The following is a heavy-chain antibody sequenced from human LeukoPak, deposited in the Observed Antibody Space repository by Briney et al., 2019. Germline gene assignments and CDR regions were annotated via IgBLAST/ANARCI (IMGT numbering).Heavy chain of an antibody. Sequence: GGSLRLSCAASGFSFSSYGMHWVRRAPGKGLEWVAVISYDGSNKYYADSVKGRFTISRDNSNNTLYLQMNSLRADDTAVYYCARDSDSSGWPLDYWGQGTLVTVSS. D-gene: IGHD6-19*01. V-gene: IGHV3-33*01. CDR2: ISYDGSNK. J-gene: IGHJ4*02. CDR1: GFSFSSYG. CDR3: ARDSDSSGWPLDY.